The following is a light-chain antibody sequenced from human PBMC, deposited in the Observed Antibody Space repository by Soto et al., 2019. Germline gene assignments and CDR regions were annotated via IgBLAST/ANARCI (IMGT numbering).Light chain of an antibody. V-gene: IGKV3-11*01. J-gene: IGKJ4*01. CDR2: DAS. Sequence: EIVLTQSPATLSLSPGERATLSCRASQGISIYLAWYQQRPGQAPRLLIYDASNRATGIPARFSGSGSGTDFILTISSLESEDFAVYYCQQRSNWPLTFGGGTKVEIK. CDR3: QQRSNWPLT. CDR1: QGISIY.